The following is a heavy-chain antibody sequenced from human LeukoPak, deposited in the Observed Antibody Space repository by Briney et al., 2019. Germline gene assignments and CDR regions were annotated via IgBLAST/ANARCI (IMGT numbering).Heavy chain of an antibody. D-gene: IGHD5-24*01. CDR2: ISYDGSNK. J-gene: IGHJ6*03. V-gene: IGHV3-30*18. CDR1: GFTFSSYG. CDR3: AKDGSKCRRWLQWCDYYYMDV. Sequence: PGGSLGLSCAASGFTFSSYGMHWVRQAPGKGLEWVAVISYDGSNKYYADSVKGRFTISRDNSKNTLYLQMNSLRAEDTAVYYCAKDGSKCRRWLQWCDYYYMDVWGKGTTVTVSS.